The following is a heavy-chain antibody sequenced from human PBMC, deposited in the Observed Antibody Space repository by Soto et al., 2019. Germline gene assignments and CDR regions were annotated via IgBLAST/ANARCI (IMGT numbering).Heavy chain of an antibody. CDR2: IWYDGSNK. CDR1: GFTFSSYG. CDR3: ARDGTSFYGSGSYYYYGMDV. Sequence: GGSLRLSCAASGFTFSSYGMHWVRQAPGKGLEWVAVIWYDGSNKYYADSVKGRFTISRDNSKNTLYLQMNSLRAEDTAVYYCARDGTSFYGSGSYYYYGMDVWGQGTTVTVSS. J-gene: IGHJ6*02. V-gene: IGHV3-33*01. D-gene: IGHD3-10*01.